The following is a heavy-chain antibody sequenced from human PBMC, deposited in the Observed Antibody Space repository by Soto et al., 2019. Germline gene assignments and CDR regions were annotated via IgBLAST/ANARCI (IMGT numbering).Heavy chain of an antibody. V-gene: IGHV4-30-2*01. CDR3: ARAGGLGAVAADY. Sequence: QLQLQESGSGLVKPSQTLSLTCAVSGGSISSGGYSWSWIRQPPGKGLEWIGYIYHSGSTYYNPLLKSRVTISVDRSKNQFSLKLSSVTAADTAVYYCARAGGLGAVAADYCGQGTLVTVSS. J-gene: IGHJ4*02. CDR2: IYHSGST. CDR1: GGSISSGGYS. D-gene: IGHD6-19*01.